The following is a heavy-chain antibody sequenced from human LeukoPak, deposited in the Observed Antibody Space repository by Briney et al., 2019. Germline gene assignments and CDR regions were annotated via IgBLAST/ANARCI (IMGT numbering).Heavy chain of an antibody. CDR3: AREYTLYRSGWFLDY. CDR1: GGSISSSSYY. V-gene: IGHV4-39*07. D-gene: IGHD6-19*01. J-gene: IGHJ4*02. Sequence: SSETLSLTCTVSGGSISSSSYYWGWIRQPPGKGREWIVSIYYSGSTYYDPSLKSRVTISVDKSKNQFSLKLSSVTAADTAMYYCAREYTLYRSGWFLDYWGQGTVVTVSS. CDR2: IYYSGST.